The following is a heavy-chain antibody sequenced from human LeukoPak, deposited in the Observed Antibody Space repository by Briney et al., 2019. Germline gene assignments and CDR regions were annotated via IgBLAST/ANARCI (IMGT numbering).Heavy chain of an antibody. CDR1: GYTFTSYA. J-gene: IGHJ6*02. D-gene: IGHD3-9*01. CDR3: ARDYDILTGYYTNYYYYGMDV. Sequence: GASVKVSCKASGYTFTSYAMNWVRQAPGQGLEWMGWINTNTGNPTYAQGFTGRFVFSLDTSVSTAYLQICSLKAEDTAVYYCARDYDILTGYYTNYYYYGMDVWGQGTTVTVSS. V-gene: IGHV7-4-1*01. CDR2: INTNTGNP.